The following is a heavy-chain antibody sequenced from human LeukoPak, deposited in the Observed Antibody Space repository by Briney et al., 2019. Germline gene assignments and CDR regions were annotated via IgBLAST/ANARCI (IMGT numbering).Heavy chain of an antibody. CDR2: IWYDGSNK. CDR1: GLTFSSYG. D-gene: IGHD4-17*01. J-gene: IGHJ6*02. V-gene: IGHV3-33*01. Sequence: PGRSLRLSCAASGLTFSSYGMHWVRQAPGKGLEWVAVIWYDGSNKCYADSVKGRFTTSRDNSKNTLYLQMNSLRAEDTAVYYCAGDYGEHYYGMDVWGQGTTVTVSS. CDR3: AGDYGEHYYGMDV.